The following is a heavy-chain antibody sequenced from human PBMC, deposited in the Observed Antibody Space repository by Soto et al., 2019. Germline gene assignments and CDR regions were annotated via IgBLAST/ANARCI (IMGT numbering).Heavy chain of an antibody. V-gene: IGHV3-30*18. CDR2: ISYDGSNK. CDR1: GFTFSTYG. D-gene: IGHD2-2*01. J-gene: IGHJ6*03. Sequence: PGGSLRLSCAASGFTFSTYGMHWVRQAPGKGLEWVAVISYDGSNKYYGDSVKGRFTISRDNSKNTLDLQMNRLRAEDTAVYYCAKDRIWGSSPSWDYMDVWGKGTTVTVSS. CDR3: AKDRIWGSSPSWDYMDV.